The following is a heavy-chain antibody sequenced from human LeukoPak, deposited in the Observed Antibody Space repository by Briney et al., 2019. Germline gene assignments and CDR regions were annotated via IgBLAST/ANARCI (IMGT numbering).Heavy chain of an antibody. D-gene: IGHD3-16*01. V-gene: IGHV3-30*03. CDR3: AREGAWGNWYFDL. CDR1: GFTFRRHG. J-gene: IGHJ2*01. Sequence: GGSLRLSCAASGFTFRRHGMHWVRQAPGKGLEWVVVISADGNTKYYVDSVEGRFTISRDNSKGTVYLEMNSLREEDTAVYYCAREGAWGNWYFDLWGRGTLVTVSS. CDR2: ISADGNTK.